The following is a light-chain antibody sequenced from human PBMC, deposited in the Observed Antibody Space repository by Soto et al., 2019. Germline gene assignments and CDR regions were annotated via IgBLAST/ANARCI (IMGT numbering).Light chain of an antibody. CDR2: NND. Sequence: QSVLTQPPSASGTPGQGVNISCSGSSSNIGTKSVSWYQHLPGTAPKLIIYNNDRRPSGVPDRFSGSKSDTSASLAISGLQSEDETDYYCAAWDDSLNGPLFGGGTKLTVL. CDR1: SSNIGTKS. CDR3: AAWDDSLNGPL. V-gene: IGLV1-44*01. J-gene: IGLJ2*01.